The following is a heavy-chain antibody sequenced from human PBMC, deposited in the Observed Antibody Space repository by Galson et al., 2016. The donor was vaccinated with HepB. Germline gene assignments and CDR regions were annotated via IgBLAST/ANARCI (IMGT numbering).Heavy chain of an antibody. V-gene: IGHV1-69*13. J-gene: IGHJ4*02. CDR2: IIPIFGSA. Sequence: SVKVSCKASGGTFSSYAISWVRQAPGQGLEWMGGIIPIFGSANYAQKFQGRVTVTADESTSTAYMELSSLRSEDTAVYYCAGQRWLQFSYFDFWGQGTLVTVSS. CDR3: AGQRWLQFSYFDF. D-gene: IGHD5-24*01. CDR1: GGTFSSYA.